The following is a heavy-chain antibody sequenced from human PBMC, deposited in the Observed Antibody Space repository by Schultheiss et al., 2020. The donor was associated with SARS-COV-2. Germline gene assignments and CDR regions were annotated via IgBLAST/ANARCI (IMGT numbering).Heavy chain of an antibody. V-gene: IGHV4-34*01. CDR2: INHGGST. CDR1: SGSFRGYY. J-gene: IGHJ4*02. CDR3: ARHIDYVWGSFGL. Sequence: SETLSLTCAVYSGSFRGYYWSWIRQPPGKGLEWIGEINHGGSTNYNPSLKSRVTILVDTSKNQFSLRLTSVTAADTAIYYCARHIDYVWGSFGLWGQGTLVTVSS. D-gene: IGHD3-16*01.